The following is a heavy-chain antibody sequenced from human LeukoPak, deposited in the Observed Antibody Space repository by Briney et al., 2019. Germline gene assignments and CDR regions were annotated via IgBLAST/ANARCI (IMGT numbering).Heavy chain of an antibody. J-gene: IGHJ3*01. V-gene: IGHV1-46*01. CDR3: APGGSNDAFDL. CDR1: GFTFTNYY. D-gene: IGHD1-26*01. CDR2: VNPTGGST. Sequence: ASVKVSCKASGFTFTNYYIHWVRQAPGQGLEWMGVVNPTGGSTGYTQKFQGRVTMTRDTSTNTVYMELSSLRCEDTAVYYCAPGGSNDAFDLWGQGTMVTVSS.